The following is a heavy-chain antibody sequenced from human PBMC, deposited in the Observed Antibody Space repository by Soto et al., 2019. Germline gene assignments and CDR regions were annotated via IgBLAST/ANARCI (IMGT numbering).Heavy chain of an antibody. D-gene: IGHD3-10*01. CDR1: GFSFADFD. CDR3: AKERVRVLEA. Sequence: QLVESGGGLVQPGGSLRLSCVASGFSFADFDMRWVRQAPGKGLEWISGISWNSVSTDYANSVKGRFTVSTDNAKISLYLQMSSLTTEDTALYFCAKERVRVLEAWGQGTLVTVSS. V-gene: IGHV3-9*01. CDR2: ISWNSVST. J-gene: IGHJ5*02.